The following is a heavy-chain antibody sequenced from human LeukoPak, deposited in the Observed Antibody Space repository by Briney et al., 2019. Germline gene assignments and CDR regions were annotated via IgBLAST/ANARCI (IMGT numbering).Heavy chain of an antibody. CDR2: IYYSGST. CDR3: ARVQRPLDGADY. D-gene: IGHD1-1*01. CDR1: GGSINNYY. Sequence: SETLSLTCTVSGGSINNYYWSWIRRPPGKGLEWIGFIYYSGSTNYNPSLKSRVTISVDTSKNQFSLDLTSVTAADTAVYYCARVQRPLDGADYWGQGTLVTVSS. J-gene: IGHJ4*02. V-gene: IGHV4-59*01.